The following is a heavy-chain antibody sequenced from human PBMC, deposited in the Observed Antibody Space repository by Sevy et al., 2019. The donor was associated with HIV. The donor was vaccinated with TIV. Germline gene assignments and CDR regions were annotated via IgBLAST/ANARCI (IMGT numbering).Heavy chain of an antibody. Sequence: GGSLRLSCAASGFTFSSYSMNWVRQAPGKGLEWVSSISSSSSYIYYADSVKGRFTISRDNAKNSLYLQMNSLRAEDTAVYYCARVLGDTAMVIEEYYYYYGMDVWGQGTTVTVSS. D-gene: IGHD5-18*01. CDR3: ARVLGDTAMVIEEYYYYYGMDV. V-gene: IGHV3-21*01. J-gene: IGHJ6*02. CDR1: GFTFSSYS. CDR2: ISSSSSYI.